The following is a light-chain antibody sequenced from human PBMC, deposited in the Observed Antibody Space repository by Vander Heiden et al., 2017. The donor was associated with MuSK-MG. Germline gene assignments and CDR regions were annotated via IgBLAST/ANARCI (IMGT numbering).Light chain of an antibody. J-gene: IGKJ1*01. CDR2: AAS. CDR3: QQRDSTPGT. V-gene: IGKV1-39*01. CDR1: HSISSN. Sequence: DIQMTQSPSSLSASVGDRVTITCRASHSISSNLNWYQQKPGKAPKLLIYAASNLQSGVPSRFSGSGSGTDFTLTISRLQPEDFATYYCQQRDSTPGTFGQGTKVEIK.